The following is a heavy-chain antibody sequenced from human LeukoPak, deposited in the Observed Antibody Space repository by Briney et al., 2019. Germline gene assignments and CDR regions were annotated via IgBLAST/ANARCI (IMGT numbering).Heavy chain of an antibody. CDR3: ARGLHIVVVPVAPLD. CDR1: VFSFSSYE. Sequence: GGSLRLSCAASVFSFSSYEMNWVRQAPGKGLEGVSYISSIGSTIYYADAVKGRFTVSRDNAKNSLYLQMNSLRAEDKAVYYCARGLHIVVVPVAPLDWGQGTLVTVSS. CDR2: ISSIGSTI. J-gene: IGHJ4*02. V-gene: IGHV3-48*03. D-gene: IGHD2-2*01.